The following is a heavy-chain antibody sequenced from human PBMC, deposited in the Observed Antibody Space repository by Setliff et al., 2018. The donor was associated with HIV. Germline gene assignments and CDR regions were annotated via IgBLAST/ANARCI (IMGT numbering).Heavy chain of an antibody. V-gene: IGHV4-39*07. CDR1: GGSISSNSYF. CDR2: IYYSGST. D-gene: IGHD2-2*01. J-gene: IGHJ5*02. CDR3: ARRSSTRAARGSGDWFDP. Sequence: PSETLSLTCTVSGGSISSNSYFWGWIRQPPGKGLEWIGSIYYSGSTNYNPSLKSRVTISVDTSKNQFSLKLSSVTAADTAVYYCARRSSTRAARGSGDWFDPWGQGTLVTVSS.